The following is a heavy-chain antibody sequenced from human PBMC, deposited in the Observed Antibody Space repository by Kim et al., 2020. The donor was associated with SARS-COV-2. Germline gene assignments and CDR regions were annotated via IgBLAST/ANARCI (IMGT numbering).Heavy chain of an antibody. Sequence: GGSLRLSCAASGFTFDDYAMHWVRQAPGKGLEWVSGISWNSGSIGYADSVKGRFTISRDNAKNSLYLQMNSLRAEDTALYYCAKDIGIAVAGTHTGFDYWGQGTLVTVSS. CDR2: ISWNSGSI. CDR3: AKDIGIAVAGTHTGFDY. V-gene: IGHV3-9*01. D-gene: IGHD6-19*01. J-gene: IGHJ4*02. CDR1: GFTFDDYA.